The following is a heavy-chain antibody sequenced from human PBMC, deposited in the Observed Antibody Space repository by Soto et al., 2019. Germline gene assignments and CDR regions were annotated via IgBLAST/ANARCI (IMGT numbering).Heavy chain of an antibody. CDR1: GFTFSSYS. V-gene: IGHV3-21*01. CDR3: AREGVTNYTDYYFDL. CDR2: ISSSSSYI. D-gene: IGHD4-4*01. Sequence: GGSLRRSCAASGFTFSSYSMNWVRQAPGKGLEWVSSISSSSSYIYYADSVKGRFTISRDNAKTSLYLQMDSLRPEDTAIYYCAREGVTNYTDYYFDLWGHGALVTVSS. J-gene: IGHJ4*01.